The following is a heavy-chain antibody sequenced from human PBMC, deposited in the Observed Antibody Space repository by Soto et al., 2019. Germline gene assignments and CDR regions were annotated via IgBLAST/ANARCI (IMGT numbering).Heavy chain of an antibody. J-gene: IGHJ6*03. D-gene: IGHD2-15*01. V-gene: IGHV3-11*01. Sequence: QVQLVESGGGLVKPGGSLRLSCAASGFTFSDYYMSWIRQAPGKGLEWVSYISSSGSTIYYADSVKGRFTISRDNAKNSLYLQMNSLRAEDTAVYYCARDRSLDCSGGSCYSHYYYYYMDVWGKGTTVTVSS. CDR3: ARDRSLDCSGGSCYSHYYYYYMDV. CDR2: ISSSGSTI. CDR1: GFTFSDYY.